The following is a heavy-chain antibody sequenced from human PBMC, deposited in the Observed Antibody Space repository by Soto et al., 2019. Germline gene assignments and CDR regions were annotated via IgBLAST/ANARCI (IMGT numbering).Heavy chain of an antibody. CDR1: GFTFTSSA. CDR3: AASIGEPPDY. V-gene: IGHV1-58*01. CDR2: IVVGSGNT. D-gene: IGHD1-26*01. J-gene: IGHJ4*02. Sequence: QMQLVQSGPEVKKPGTSVKVSCKASGFTFTSSAVQWVRQARGQRLEGIGWIVVGSGNTNYAQMFQERVTITRDMSTSTAYMEMSSLSSEDTAVYYCAASIGEPPDYWGQGTLVTVSS.